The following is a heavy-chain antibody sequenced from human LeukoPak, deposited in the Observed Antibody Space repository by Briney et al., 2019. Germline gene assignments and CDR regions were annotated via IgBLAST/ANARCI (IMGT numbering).Heavy chain of an antibody. CDR2: ISGSGGST. CDR1: GFTFSSYA. J-gene: IGHJ4*02. CDR3: AKVGSGWYYFDY. V-gene: IGHV3-23*01. D-gene: IGHD6-19*01. Sequence: GGSLRLSCAASGFTFSSYAMSWVRQAPGKGLEWVSAISGSGGSTYYADSVKGRFTISRDNSKNTLCLQMNSLRAEDTAVYYCAKVGSGWYYFDYWGQGTLVTVSS.